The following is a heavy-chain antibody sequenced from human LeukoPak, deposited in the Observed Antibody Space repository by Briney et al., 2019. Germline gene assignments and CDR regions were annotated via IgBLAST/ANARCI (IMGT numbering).Heavy chain of an antibody. CDR3: ARESQSAYYFDSSGYEDAFDI. D-gene: IGHD3-22*01. CDR2: ISSGGSTI. V-gene: IGHV3-48*03. CDR1: GFTFSSYE. J-gene: IGHJ3*02. Sequence: GSLRLSCAASGFTFSSYEMNWVRQAPGKGLEWVSYISSGGSTIYYADSVKGRFTISRDNAKNSLYLEMNSLRAEDTAVYYCARESQSAYYFDSSGYEDAFDIWGQGTMVTVSS.